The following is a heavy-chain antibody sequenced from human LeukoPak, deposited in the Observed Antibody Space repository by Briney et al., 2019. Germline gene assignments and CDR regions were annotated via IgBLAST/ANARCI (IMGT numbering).Heavy chain of an antibody. J-gene: IGHJ4*02. Sequence: SVKVSCKASGGTFSSYAISWVRQAPGQGLEWMGGIIPIFGTANYAQKFQGRVTITADKSTSTAYMEVRSLRSDDTAVYYCATTIGARLMYFDYWGQGTLVTVSS. CDR3: ATTIGARLMYFDY. D-gene: IGHD6-6*01. CDR1: GGTFSSYA. CDR2: IIPIFGTA. V-gene: IGHV1-69*06.